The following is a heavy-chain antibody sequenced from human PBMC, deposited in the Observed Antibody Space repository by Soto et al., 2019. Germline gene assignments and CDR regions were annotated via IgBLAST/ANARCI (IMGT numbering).Heavy chain of an antibody. Sequence: GASVKVSCKASGYTFTSYGISWVRQAPGQGLEWMGWISAYNGNTNYAQKLQGRITMTTDTSTSTAYMELRSLRSDDTAVYYCANDSSGWYFAFDIWGQGTMVTVSS. V-gene: IGHV1-18*01. CDR2: ISAYNGNT. CDR1: GYTFTSYG. CDR3: ANDSSGWYFAFDI. D-gene: IGHD6-19*01. J-gene: IGHJ3*02.